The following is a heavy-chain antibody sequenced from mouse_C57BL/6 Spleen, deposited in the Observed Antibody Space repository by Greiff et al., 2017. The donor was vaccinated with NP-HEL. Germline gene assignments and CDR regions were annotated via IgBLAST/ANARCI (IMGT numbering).Heavy chain of an antibody. J-gene: IGHJ1*03. D-gene: IGHD2-4*01. CDR3: VRQDYDDWYFDV. CDR1: GFSFNTYA. V-gene: IGHV10-1*01. CDR2: IRSKSNNYAT. Sequence: EVKLVESGGGLVQPKGSLKLSCAASGFSFNTYAMNWVRQAPGKGLEWVARIRSKSNNYATYYADSVKDRFTISRDDSESMLYLQMNNLKTEDTAMYYCVRQDYDDWYFDVWGTGTTVTVSS.